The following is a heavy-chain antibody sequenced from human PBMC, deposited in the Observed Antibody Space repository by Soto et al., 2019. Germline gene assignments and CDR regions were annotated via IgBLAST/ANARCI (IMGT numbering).Heavy chain of an antibody. D-gene: IGHD2-21*01. CDR2: VSGYNDKT. CDR3: ARDFYPVAYFFDY. Sequence: QVQLVQSGAELKKPGASVKVSCKASGYTITNHGISWVRQAPGQGLEWVGWVSGYNDKTKSAQKFQGRVTMTTDTSTNTAYMELRSLRSDDTAVYFCARDFYPVAYFFDYWGQGTLVTVSS. J-gene: IGHJ4*02. V-gene: IGHV1-18*04. CDR1: GYTITNHG.